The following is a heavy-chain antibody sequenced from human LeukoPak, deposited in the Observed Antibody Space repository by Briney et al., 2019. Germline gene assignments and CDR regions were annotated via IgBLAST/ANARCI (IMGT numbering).Heavy chain of an antibody. Sequence: ASVKVSCKASGGTFSSYAISWVRQAPGQGLEWMGGIIPIFGTANYAQKFQGRVTITADESTSTAYMELSSLRSEDTAVYYCAIARSLSSPLPLDYWGQGTLVTVSS. CDR2: IIPIFGTA. CDR1: GGTFSSYA. CDR3: AIARSLSSPLPLDY. V-gene: IGHV1-69*13. J-gene: IGHJ4*02. D-gene: IGHD1-26*01.